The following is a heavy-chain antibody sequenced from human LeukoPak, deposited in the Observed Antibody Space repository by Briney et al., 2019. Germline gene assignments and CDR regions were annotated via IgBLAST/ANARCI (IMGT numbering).Heavy chain of an antibody. D-gene: IGHD2-15*01. CDR3: AIYSSSSGRIDP. CDR2: TNYSGAT. V-gene: IGHV4-39*02. CDR1: SGSITSSVYY. Sequence: SETLSLTCTVSSGSITSSVYYCSWIRQPPGKGLEWIAGTNYSGATHYNPSLKSRVTISVDTSKNHFSLNLSSVTAADAAVYYCAIYSSSSGRIDPWGQGTLVTVSS. J-gene: IGHJ5*02.